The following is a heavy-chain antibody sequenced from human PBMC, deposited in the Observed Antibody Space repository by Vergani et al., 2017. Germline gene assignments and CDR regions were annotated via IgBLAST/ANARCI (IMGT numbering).Heavy chain of an antibody. Sequence: EVQLLESGGDLVQPGGSLRLSCAASGFTFNHYAMNWVRQAPGKGLEWVSGISGSGGSIYYAGSVKGRFTISRDRSKNTLYLQMNSLSAWDTAVYYCAKANPRNSGYDYLYYYHAMDVWGQGTTVTVSS. CDR2: ISGSGGSI. V-gene: IGHV3-23*01. CDR1: GFTFNHYA. CDR3: AKANPRNSGYDYLYYYHAMDV. D-gene: IGHD5-12*01. J-gene: IGHJ6*02.